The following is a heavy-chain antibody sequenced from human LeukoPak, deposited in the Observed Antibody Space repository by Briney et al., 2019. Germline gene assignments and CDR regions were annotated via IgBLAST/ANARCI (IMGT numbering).Heavy chain of an antibody. Sequence: ASVKVSCKASGYSFTTYHIHWVRQAPGQGLEWMGIIKDSGTTIYPQKFQGRVTMTRDTSTSTVYMEVSSLRSEDTAVYYCARESPHTFYFVYWGQGTLVTVSS. D-gene: IGHD3-16*01. CDR3: ARESPHTFYFVY. CDR1: GYSFTTYH. V-gene: IGHV1-46*01. CDR2: IKDSGTT. J-gene: IGHJ4*02.